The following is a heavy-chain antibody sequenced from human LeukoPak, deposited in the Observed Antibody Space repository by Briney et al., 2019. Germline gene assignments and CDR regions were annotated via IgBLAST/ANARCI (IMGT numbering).Heavy chain of an antibody. CDR3: AKAPVVVAAVTGDFDY. CDR1: GFTSSSYA. CDR2: ISGSGGST. Sequence: VGSLRLSCAASGFTSSSYAMSWVRQAPGKGLEWVSAISGSGGSTYYADSVKGRFTISRDNSKSTLYLQMNSLRAEDTAVYYCAKAPVVVAAVTGDFDYWGQGTLVTVSS. V-gene: IGHV3-23*01. J-gene: IGHJ4*02. D-gene: IGHD2-15*01.